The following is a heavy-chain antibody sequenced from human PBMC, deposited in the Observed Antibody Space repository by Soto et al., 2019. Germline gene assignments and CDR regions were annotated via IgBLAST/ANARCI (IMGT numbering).Heavy chain of an antibody. Sequence: PGGSLRLSCAAHGFSFRIYSMGWVRQAPGRGLEWVSSIGSTSAYRYYGDSVRGRFTISRDNASNSLYLHMNSLRVEDTAIYSCSREVDTAMGNDASDIWGQGTLVTVSS. V-gene: IGHV3-21*01. CDR2: IGSTSAYR. CDR1: GFSFRIYS. D-gene: IGHD5-18*01. CDR3: SREVDTAMGNDASDI. J-gene: IGHJ3*02.